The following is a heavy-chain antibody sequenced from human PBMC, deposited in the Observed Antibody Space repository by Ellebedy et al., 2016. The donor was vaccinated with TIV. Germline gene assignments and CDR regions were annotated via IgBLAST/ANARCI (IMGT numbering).Heavy chain of an antibody. CDR2: IGSNINIK. D-gene: IGHD1-26*01. CDR3: ARGGGRVLLYSFDM. J-gene: IGHJ3*02. V-gene: IGHV3-48*04. Sequence: GESLKISCAASGFTFSTYSMNWVRQAPGKGLEWVSYIGSNINIKYYGDSVKGRFTISRDNAKNSLSLEMNSLRAEDTAVYYCARGGGRVLLYSFDMWGQGTMVTVSS. CDR1: GFTFSTYS.